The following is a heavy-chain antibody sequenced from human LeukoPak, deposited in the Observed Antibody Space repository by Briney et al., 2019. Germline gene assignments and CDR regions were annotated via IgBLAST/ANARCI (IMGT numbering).Heavy chain of an antibody. CDR1: GYSISSGYY. CDR3: AAFLLQQIDAFDI. D-gene: IGHD1-1*01. Sequence: PSETLSLTCTVSGYSISSGYYWGWIRQPPGKGLEWIGEINHSGSTSYNPSLKSRVTIFTDTSKNQFSLKLTSVTAADTALYYCAAFLLQQIDAFDIWGQGTMVTVSS. V-gene: IGHV4-38-2*02. J-gene: IGHJ3*02. CDR2: INHSGST.